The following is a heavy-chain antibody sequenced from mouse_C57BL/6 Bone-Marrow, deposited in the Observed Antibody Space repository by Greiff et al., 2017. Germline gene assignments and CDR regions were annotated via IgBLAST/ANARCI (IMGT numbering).Heavy chain of an antibody. V-gene: IGHV1-59*01. CDR1: GYTFTSYW. Sequence: QVQLQQPGAELVRPGTSVQLSCKASGYTFTSYWMHWVKQRPGQGLEWIGVIDPSDSYTNYNQKFKGKATLTVDTSSSTAYMQLSSLTSEDSAVYYCARGGDGYYVYWYVDVWGTGTTVTVSS. CDR2: IDPSDSYT. CDR3: ARGGDGYYVYWYVDV. D-gene: IGHD2-3*01. J-gene: IGHJ1*03.